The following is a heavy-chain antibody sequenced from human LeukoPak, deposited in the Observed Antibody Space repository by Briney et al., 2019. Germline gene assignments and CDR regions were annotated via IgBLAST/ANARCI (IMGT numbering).Heavy chain of an antibody. CDR2: IDAGNGKT. CDR1: GYTFTSYA. Sequence: ASVKVSCKASGYTFTSYAVNWVRQAPGRRFEWLGWIDAGNGKTKYSQEFQGRVTITRDTSASTAYMELSRLRSEDMAVYYCARGRWSGHTVGYYFDYWGQGTLVTVSS. J-gene: IGHJ4*02. CDR3: ARGRWSGHTVGYYFDY. V-gene: IGHV1-3*03. D-gene: IGHD3-3*01.